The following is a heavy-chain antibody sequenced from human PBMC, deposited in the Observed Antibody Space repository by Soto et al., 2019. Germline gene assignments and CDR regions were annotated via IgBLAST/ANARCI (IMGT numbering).Heavy chain of an antibody. V-gene: IGHV2-70*11. CDR2: IDWDDDK. J-gene: IGHJ4*02. CDR3: ARIRRGAVAVVPSILYYFDY. CDR1: GFSLSTSGMC. Sequence: GSGPTLVNPTQTLTLTCTFSGFSLSTSGMCVSWIRQPPGKALEWLARIDWDDDKYYSTSLKTRLTISKDTSKNQVVLTMTNMDPVDTATYYCARIRRGAVAVVPSILYYFDYWGQGTLVTVSS. D-gene: IGHD6-19*01.